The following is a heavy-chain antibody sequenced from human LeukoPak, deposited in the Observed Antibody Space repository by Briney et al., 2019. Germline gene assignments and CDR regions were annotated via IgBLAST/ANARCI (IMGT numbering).Heavy chain of an antibody. J-gene: IGHJ5*02. CDR1: GFTFSSYA. CDR3: AKSGERWQQFWYYDP. D-gene: IGHD5-24*01. V-gene: IGHV3-30*10. Sequence: GRSLRLSCAASGFTFSSYAMHWVRQAPGKGLEWVAVISFDGTNKYYTDSVKGRFSISRDNSKNTLYLEMDSLRAEDTAVYYCAKSGERWQQFWYYDPWGQGTLVTVSS. CDR2: ISFDGTNK.